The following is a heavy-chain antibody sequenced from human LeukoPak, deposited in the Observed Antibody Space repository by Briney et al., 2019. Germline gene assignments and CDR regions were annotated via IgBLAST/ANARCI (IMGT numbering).Heavy chain of an antibody. J-gene: IGHJ3*01. CDR3: ARDGDRLSSSWPDAFDV. CDR1: GGSISSYY. V-gene: IGHV4-59*01. Sequence: PSETLSLTCTVSGGSISSYYWSWIRPPPGKGLEWIGYIYYSGSNNYNPSLKSRVTISVDTSKNQFSLKLSSVTAADTAVYYCARDGDRLSSSWPDAFDVWGQGTMVTVSS. CDR2: IYYSGSN. D-gene: IGHD6-13*01.